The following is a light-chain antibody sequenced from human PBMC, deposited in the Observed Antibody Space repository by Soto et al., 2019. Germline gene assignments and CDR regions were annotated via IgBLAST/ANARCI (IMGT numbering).Light chain of an antibody. J-gene: IGKJ5*01. V-gene: IGKV3-11*01. CDR2: DAS. Sequence: EIVLTQSPVTLSLSPGERSTLSCRASQSVSSFLAWYQQKPGQAPRLLIYDASNRATGIPARFSGSGSGTDFTLTISSLEPEDFAVYYCQQRSSFGQGTRLEIK. CDR1: QSVSSF. CDR3: QQRSS.